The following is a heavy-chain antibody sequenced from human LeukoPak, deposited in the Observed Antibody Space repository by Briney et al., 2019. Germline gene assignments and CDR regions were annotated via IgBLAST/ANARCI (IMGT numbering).Heavy chain of an antibody. J-gene: IGHJ4*02. CDR2: IDYSGSP. CDR1: GGSISSNSYY. CDR3: ARWRTARTGFDY. D-gene: IGHD3/OR15-3a*01. V-gene: IGHV4-39*01. Sequence: SETLSLTCTVSGGSISSNSYYWGWIRQPPGKGLEWIGSIDYSGSPYYNPSLNIRATISVDTSKNQFSLKVISVTAAETAVYYCARWRTARTGFDYWGQGTLVTVSS.